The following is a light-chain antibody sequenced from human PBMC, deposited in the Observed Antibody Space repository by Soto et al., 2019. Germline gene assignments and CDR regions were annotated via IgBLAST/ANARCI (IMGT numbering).Light chain of an antibody. V-gene: IGLV2-14*03. J-gene: IGLJ1*01. CDR3: SSYTSSSSYV. Sequence: QSALTQPASVSGSPGQSITISCTGTSSDVGGYKYVSWYQQYPGKAPKLMIYDVSNRPSGVSNRFSGSKSGNTASLTISGLQAEDEADYDCSSYTSSSSYVFGTGTKVTVL. CDR1: SSDVGGYKY. CDR2: DVS.